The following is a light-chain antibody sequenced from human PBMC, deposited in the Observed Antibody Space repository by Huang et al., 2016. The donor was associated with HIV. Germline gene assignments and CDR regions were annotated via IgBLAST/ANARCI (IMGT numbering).Light chain of an antibody. J-gene: IGKJ3*01. Sequence: DIQMTQSPSSLSASVGVRVTITCRASQSIKKYLNWYQQKPGKAPKLLIYGASSLQSGVPSRFSGSGSGTDFTLTISRLQPEDFVTYYCQQSYSTLLFTFGPGTKVDI. CDR1: QSIKKY. CDR3: QQSYSTLLFT. CDR2: GAS. V-gene: IGKV1-39*01.